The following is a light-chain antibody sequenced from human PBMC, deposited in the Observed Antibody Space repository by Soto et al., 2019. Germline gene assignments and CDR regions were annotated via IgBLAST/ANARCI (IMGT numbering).Light chain of an antibody. CDR2: GAS. J-gene: IGKJ1*01. CDR3: QQANSFPGM. CDR1: QGIGSW. Sequence: DIPMTQSPSSVSVSVGDRVTITCRASQGIGSWLAWYQQKPGKAPKLLIYGASSLQSGVPLRFSGSGSGTDFTLTISSLQPEDFATYYCQQANSFPGMFGQGTKVEIK. V-gene: IGKV1-12*01.